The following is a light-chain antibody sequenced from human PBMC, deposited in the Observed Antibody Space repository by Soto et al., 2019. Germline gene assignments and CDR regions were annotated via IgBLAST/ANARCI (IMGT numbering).Light chain of an antibody. CDR2: TTS. V-gene: IGKV3-15*01. J-gene: IGKJ1*01. Sequence: MTQSTATLSGSPGDKATISCLASQSVGSNLAWYQQKPGQAPSLLIYTTSTRASGVPARFSGSGSGTEFTLTINSLQTEDFAVYYCQQYNNWPRTFGQGTKVDIK. CDR3: QQYNNWPRT. CDR1: QSVGSN.